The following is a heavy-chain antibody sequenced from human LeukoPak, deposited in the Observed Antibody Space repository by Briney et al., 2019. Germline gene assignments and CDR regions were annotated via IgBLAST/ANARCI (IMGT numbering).Heavy chain of an antibody. CDR3: TTIHH. CDR2: ISFDGAHQ. CDR1: GFSFSSYN. J-gene: IGHJ4*01. V-gene: IGHV3-30*04. Sequence: GGSLRLSCAASGFSFSSYNMDWVRQAPGKGVEWVAAISFDGAHQDYTDSVKGPLTISRDNSNNTLSLQMSSLRPENTAVYYCTTIHHWGQGARVTVSS.